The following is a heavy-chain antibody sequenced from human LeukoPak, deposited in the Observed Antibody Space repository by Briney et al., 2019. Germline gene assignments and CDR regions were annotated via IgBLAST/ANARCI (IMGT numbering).Heavy chain of an antibody. CDR1: GFTFSSSY. V-gene: IGHV3-7*01. CDR2: TNPDGDKK. J-gene: IGHJ4*02. Sequence: GGSLRLSCAASGFTFSSSYMTWVRQTPGKGLEWVANTNPDGDKKYYVDSVKGRFTISRDNAKNSPYLQMNSLRVDDTAVYYCSRGGSWWLDNWGQGTLVTVSS. D-gene: IGHD2-15*01. CDR3: SRGGSWWLDN.